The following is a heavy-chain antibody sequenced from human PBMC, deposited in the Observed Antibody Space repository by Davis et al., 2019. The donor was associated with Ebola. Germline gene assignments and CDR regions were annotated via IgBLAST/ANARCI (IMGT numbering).Heavy chain of an antibody. CDR1: GFSVSDNY. V-gene: IGHV3-53*01. J-gene: IGHJ3*02. Sequence: GGSLRLSCEASGFSVSDNYMNWVRQAPGKGLEWVSVIYNVYTMYYADSVKGRFTISRDSSMNTVYLQMSSLGAEDTAVYYCARAEDDYGEYPDALDIWGQGTVVTVS. CDR3: ARAEDDYGEYPDALDI. CDR2: IYNVYTM. D-gene: IGHD4-17*01.